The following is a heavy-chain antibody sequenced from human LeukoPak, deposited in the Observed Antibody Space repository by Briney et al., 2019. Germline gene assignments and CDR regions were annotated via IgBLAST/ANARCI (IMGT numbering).Heavy chain of an antibody. J-gene: IGHJ5*02. CDR3: ARPVTVTSNWFDP. D-gene: IGHD4-17*01. CDR2: IYYSGST. Sequence: SETLSLTCTVSGGSISSSSYYWGWIRQPPGKGLEWIGSIYYSGSTYYNPSLKSRVTISVDTSKNQFSLKLSSVTAADTAVYYCARPVTVTSNWFDPWGQGTLVTVSS. V-gene: IGHV4-39*01. CDR1: GGSISSSSYY.